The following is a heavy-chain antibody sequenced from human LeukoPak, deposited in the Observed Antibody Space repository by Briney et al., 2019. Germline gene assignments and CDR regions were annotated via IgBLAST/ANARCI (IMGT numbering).Heavy chain of an antibody. CDR1: GFAFRTYW. CDR2: ISSSGSTI. D-gene: IGHD4-23*01. J-gene: IGHJ6*02. Sequence: GGSLRLSCAASGFAFRTYWMSWVRQAPGKGLEWVSYISSSGSTIYYADSVKGRFNISRDNAKNSLCLQMNSLRAEDTAVYYCARETYGGNLYYYYYGMDVWGQGTTVTVSS. CDR3: ARETYGGNLYYYYYGMDV. V-gene: IGHV3-48*04.